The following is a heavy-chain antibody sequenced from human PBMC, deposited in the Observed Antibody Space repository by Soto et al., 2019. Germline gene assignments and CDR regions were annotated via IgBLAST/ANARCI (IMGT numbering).Heavy chain of an antibody. J-gene: IGHJ3*02. CDR3: AAPWVLAARASTINAFDI. CDR2: ISSSGSTI. D-gene: IGHD6-6*01. Sequence: GGSLRLSCAASGFTFSDYYMSWIRQAPGKGLEWVSYISSSGSTIYYADSVKGRFTISRDNAKNSLYLQMNSLRAEDTAVYYWAAPWVLAARASTINAFDIWGQGTMVTVSS. V-gene: IGHV3-11*01. CDR1: GFTFSDYY.